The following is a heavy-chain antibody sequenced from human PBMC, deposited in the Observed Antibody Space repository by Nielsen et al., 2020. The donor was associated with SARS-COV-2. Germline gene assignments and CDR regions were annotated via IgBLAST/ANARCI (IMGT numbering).Heavy chain of an antibody. D-gene: IGHD2-2*01. CDR3: ARDVLVPATMYHYGMDI. Sequence: ASVKVSCKASGYTFTSYYMHWVRQAPGQGLEWMGIINPSGGSTSYAQKFQGRLTMTRDTSTSTVYMELNSLRSEDTAVYYCARDVLVPATMYHYGMDIWGQGTTVTVSS. J-gene: IGHJ6*02. CDR1: GYTFTSYY. CDR2: INPSGGST. V-gene: IGHV1-46*01.